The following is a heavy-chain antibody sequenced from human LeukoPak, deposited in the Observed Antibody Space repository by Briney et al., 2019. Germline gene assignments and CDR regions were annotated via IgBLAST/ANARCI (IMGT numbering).Heavy chain of an antibody. CDR1: GGTFSSYA. CDR2: IIPIFSTA. V-gene: IGHV1-69*13. J-gene: IGHJ4*02. D-gene: IGHD5-18*01. CDR3: ARAVTAMVPADY. Sequence: SVKVSCKASGGTFSSYAISWVRQAPGQGLEWMGGIIPIFSTANYAQKFQGRVTITADESTSTAYMELSSLRSEDTAVYYCARAVTAMVPADYWGQGTLVTVSS.